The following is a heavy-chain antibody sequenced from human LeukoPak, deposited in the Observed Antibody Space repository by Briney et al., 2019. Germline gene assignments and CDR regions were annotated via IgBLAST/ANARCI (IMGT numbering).Heavy chain of an antibody. CDR1: GFTFSSYA. J-gene: IGHJ3*02. V-gene: IGHV3-23*01. Sequence: PGGSLRLSCAASGFTFSSYAMSWAPQAPGKGLEGVSTISGSGGSTFYADSVKGRFTISRDLSKNTLYMQMNSLRSEDSAVYYCARDAFDIWGQGTMVTVSS. CDR2: ISGSGGST. CDR3: ARDAFDI.